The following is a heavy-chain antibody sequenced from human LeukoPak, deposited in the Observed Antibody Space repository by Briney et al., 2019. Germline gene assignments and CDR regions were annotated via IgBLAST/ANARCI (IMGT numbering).Heavy chain of an antibody. CDR3: ANSPVVVVAGRWAPDAFDI. CDR1: GFTLSSYG. D-gene: IGHD2-15*01. Sequence: GGSLRLSCAASGFTLSSYGMHWVRQAPGKGLEWVAFIRYDGSNKYYADSVKGRFTISRDNSKNTLYLQMNSLRAEDTAVYYCANSPVVVVAGRWAPDAFDIWGQGTMVTVSS. V-gene: IGHV3-30*02. J-gene: IGHJ3*02. CDR2: IRYDGSNK.